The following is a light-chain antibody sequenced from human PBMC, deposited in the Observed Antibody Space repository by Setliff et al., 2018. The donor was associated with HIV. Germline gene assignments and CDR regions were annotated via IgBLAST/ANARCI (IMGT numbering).Light chain of an antibody. CDR3: AAWDNRLNGFYV. J-gene: IGLJ1*01. V-gene: IGLV1-44*01. CDR2: SSN. Sequence: QSALTQPPSASGTPGQRVTISCSGSSSNIGSNNVNWYQQLPGTAPILLIHSSNQRPAGVPDRFSGSKSGTSASLAISGLQSEGEADYFCAAWDNRLNGFYVFGTGTKVTVL. CDR1: SSNIGSNN.